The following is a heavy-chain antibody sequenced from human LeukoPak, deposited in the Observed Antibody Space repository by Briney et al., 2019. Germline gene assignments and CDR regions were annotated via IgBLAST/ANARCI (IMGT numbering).Heavy chain of an antibody. CDR3: ARVRYYYDSSGYYPHPYFDY. J-gene: IGHJ4*02. V-gene: IGHV3-13*01. CDR1: GFTFSSYD. Sequence: QTGGSLRLSCAASGFTFSSYDMHWVRQATGKGLEWVSAIGTAGDTYYPGSVKGRFTISRENAKNSLYLQMNSLRAGDTAVYYCARVRYYYDSSGYYPHPYFDYWGQGTLVTVSS. CDR2: IGTAGDT. D-gene: IGHD3-22*01.